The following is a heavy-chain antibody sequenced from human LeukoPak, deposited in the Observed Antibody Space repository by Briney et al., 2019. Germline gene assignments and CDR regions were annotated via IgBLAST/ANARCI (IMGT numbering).Heavy chain of an antibody. CDR1: GGSISSSSYY. D-gene: IGHD1-14*01. Sequence: PSETLSLTCTVSGGSISSSSYYWGWVRQPPGRGREWIGSIYYSGSTYYNPSLKSRVTISVDTSKNQFSLKLSSVTAADTAVYYCARSGRKFDYWGQGTLVTVSS. J-gene: IGHJ4*02. CDR3: ARSGRKFDY. V-gene: IGHV4-39*01. CDR2: IYYSGST.